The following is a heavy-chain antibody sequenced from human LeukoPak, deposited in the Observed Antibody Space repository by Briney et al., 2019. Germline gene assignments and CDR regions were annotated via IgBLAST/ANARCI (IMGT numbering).Heavy chain of an antibody. J-gene: IGHJ6*03. D-gene: IGHD2-15*01. CDR1: GYTFTSYG. V-gene: IGHV1-18*01. Sequence: ASVKVSCKASGYTFTSYGISWVRQAPGQGLEWMGWISAYNGNTNYAQKLQGRVTMTTDTSTSTAYMELRSLRSDDTAVYYCARDFFGGSCSCPNYYYYMDVWGKGTTVTVSS. CDR2: ISAYNGNT. CDR3: ARDFFGGSCSCPNYYYYMDV.